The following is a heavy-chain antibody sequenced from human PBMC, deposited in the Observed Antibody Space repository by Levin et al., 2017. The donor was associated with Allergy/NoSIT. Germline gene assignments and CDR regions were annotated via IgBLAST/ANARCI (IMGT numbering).Heavy chain of an antibody. CDR1: GFTFSSYW. Sequence: GESLKISCAASGFTFSSYWMSWVRQAPGKGLEWVANIKQDGSEKYYVDSVKGRFTISRDNAKNSLYLQMNSLRAEDTAVYYCARDGDYYDSSGYYYLDYYYGMDVWGQGTTVTVSS. CDR2: IKQDGSEK. J-gene: IGHJ6*02. CDR3: ARDGDYYDSSGYYYLDYYYGMDV. V-gene: IGHV3-7*01. D-gene: IGHD3-22*01.